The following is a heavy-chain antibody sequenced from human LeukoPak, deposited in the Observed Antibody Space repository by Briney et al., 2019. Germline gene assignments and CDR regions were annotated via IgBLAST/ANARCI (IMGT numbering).Heavy chain of an antibody. J-gene: IGHJ3*02. CDR1: GGTFSSYA. CDR2: IIPILGIA. D-gene: IGHD2-21*01. CDR3: ALLKRGTSSPWVMTDAFDI. V-gene: IGHV1-69*04. Sequence: SVKVSCKASGGTFSSYAISWVRQAPGQGLEWMGRIIPILGIANYAQKFQGRVTITADKSTSTAYMELSSLRSEDTAVYYCALLKRGTSSPWVMTDAFDIWGQGTMVTVSS.